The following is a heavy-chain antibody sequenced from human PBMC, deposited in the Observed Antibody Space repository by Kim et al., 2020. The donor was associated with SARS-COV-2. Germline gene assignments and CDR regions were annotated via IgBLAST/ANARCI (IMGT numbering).Heavy chain of an antibody. CDR1: GYTFTSYA. Sequence: ASVKVSCKASGYTFTSYAMNWVRQAPGQGLEWMGWINTNTGNPTYAQGFTGRFVFSLDTSVSTAYLQISSLKAEDTAVYYCARDGPVAAAGFDAFDIWGQGTMVTVSS. J-gene: IGHJ3*02. V-gene: IGHV7-4-1*02. CDR2: INTNTGNP. D-gene: IGHD6-13*01. CDR3: ARDGPVAAAGFDAFDI.